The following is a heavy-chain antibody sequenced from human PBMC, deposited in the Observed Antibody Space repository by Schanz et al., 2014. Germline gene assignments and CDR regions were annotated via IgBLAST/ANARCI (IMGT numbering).Heavy chain of an antibody. CDR2: ISHDGSNK. J-gene: IGHJ4*02. Sequence: QVHLVESGGGVVRPGGSLRLSCAASRFTFNAYDMYWIRQAQGKGLEWVALISHDGSNKNSADSVKGRFTISRANSKNTLYLQTTNLRGDDTAIYYCAKGGTNTLDSWGQGTLVTVSS. CDR1: RFTFNAYD. V-gene: IGHV3-30*18. CDR3: AKGGTNTLDS.